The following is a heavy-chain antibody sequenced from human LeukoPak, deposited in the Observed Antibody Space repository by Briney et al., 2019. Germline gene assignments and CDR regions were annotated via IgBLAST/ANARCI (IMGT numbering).Heavy chain of an antibody. Sequence: SETLSLTCTVSDGSITNYYWSWIRQPPGKGLEWIGHIYYSGSTNYNPSLKSRVTISLDTSKKQFSLNLSSVTAADTAVYYCARALGSGSNFDIWGQGTMVTVSS. CDR2: IYYSGST. D-gene: IGHD6-19*01. V-gene: IGHV4-59*12. CDR1: DGSITNYY. CDR3: ARALGSGSNFDI. J-gene: IGHJ3*02.